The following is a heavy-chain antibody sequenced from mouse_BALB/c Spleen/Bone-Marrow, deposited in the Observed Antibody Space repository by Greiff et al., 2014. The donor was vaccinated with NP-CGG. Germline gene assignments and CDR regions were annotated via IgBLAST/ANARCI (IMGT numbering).Heavy chain of an antibody. J-gene: IGHJ4*01. D-gene: IGHD2-12*01. V-gene: IGHV5-4*02. CDR2: ISDGGSYT. CDR3: ARDYDYAMDY. Sequence: EVMLVESGGGLVKPGGSLKLSCAATGFTFSDYYMYWVRQTPEKRLEWVGTISDGGSYTYYPDSVKGRFTISRDNAKNNLYLQMSSLKSEDTAMYYCARDYDYAMDYWGQGTSVTVSS. CDR1: GFTFSDYY.